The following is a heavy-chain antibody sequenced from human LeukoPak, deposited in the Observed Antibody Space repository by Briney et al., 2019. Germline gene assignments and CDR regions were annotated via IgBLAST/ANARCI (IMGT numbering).Heavy chain of an antibody. Sequence: ASVKVSCKASGGTFSRYAISWVRQAPGQGLEWMGGIIPIFGTANYAQKFQGRVTITADESTSTAYMELSSLRSEDTAVYYCARDGGGNSLGFDYWGQGTLVTVSS. CDR1: GGTFSRYA. D-gene: IGHD4-23*01. CDR3: ARDGGGNSLGFDY. V-gene: IGHV1-69*13. CDR2: IIPIFGTA. J-gene: IGHJ4*02.